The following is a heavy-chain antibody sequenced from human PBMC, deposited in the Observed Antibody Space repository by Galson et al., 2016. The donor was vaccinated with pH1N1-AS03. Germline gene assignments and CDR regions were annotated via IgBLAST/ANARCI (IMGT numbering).Heavy chain of an antibody. Sequence: SLRLSCAASGFTFRNYAMSWVRQAPGKGLEWVSGISVRGGITFYADSVKGRFTISRDNSKNTLYLQMNSLRAEDTAVYFSAREDFWDGFDIWGHGTTVSVSS. V-gene: IGHV3-23*01. CDR1: GFTFRNYA. J-gene: IGHJ3*02. D-gene: IGHD3-3*01. CDR3: AREDFWDGFDI. CDR2: ISVRGGIT.